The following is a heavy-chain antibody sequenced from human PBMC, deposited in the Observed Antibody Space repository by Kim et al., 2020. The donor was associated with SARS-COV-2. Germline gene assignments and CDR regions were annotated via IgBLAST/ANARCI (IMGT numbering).Heavy chain of an antibody. J-gene: IGHJ6*02. CDR1: GYTLTDLS. CDR2: FDPEDGET. CDR3: ATAFSITGTNAVVYYYYGMDV. D-gene: IGHD1-20*01. V-gene: IGHV1-24*01. Sequence: ASVKVSCKVSGYTLTDLSMHWVRQAPGKGLEWMGGFDPEDGETIYAQKFQGRVTMTEDTSTDTAYMELSSLRSEDTAVYYCATAFSITGTNAVVYYYYGMDVWGQGTTVTVSS.